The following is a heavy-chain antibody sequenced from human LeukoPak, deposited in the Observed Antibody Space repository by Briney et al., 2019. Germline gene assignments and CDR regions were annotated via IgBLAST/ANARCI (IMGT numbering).Heavy chain of an antibody. Sequence: GASVKVSCKASGYTFTSYDINLVRQATGPGPEWMGWMNPNSGDTGYAQKFQGRVTMTRDTSITTAYLDLSSLRSEDTAVYYCARSAFGSGVYFDYWGQGTLVTVSS. V-gene: IGHV1-8*01. CDR3: ARSAFGSGVYFDY. J-gene: IGHJ4*02. D-gene: IGHD3-10*01. CDR2: MNPNSGDT. CDR1: GYTFTSYD.